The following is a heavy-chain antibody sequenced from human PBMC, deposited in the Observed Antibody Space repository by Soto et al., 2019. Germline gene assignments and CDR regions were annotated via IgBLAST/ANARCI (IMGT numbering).Heavy chain of an antibody. Sequence: SETLSLTCTVSGGSISSYYWGWIRQPPGKGLEWIGYIYYSGGTYYNPSHKRRVIIPLDTSKNQFSLNLSSVTAADTAVYYCAAHCGTTTCYRLVYWGQGARVTVSS. J-gene: IGHJ4*02. CDR3: AAHCGTTTCYRLVY. CDR1: GGSISSYY. D-gene: IGHD2-2*01. V-gene: IGHV4-59*04. CDR2: IYYSGGT.